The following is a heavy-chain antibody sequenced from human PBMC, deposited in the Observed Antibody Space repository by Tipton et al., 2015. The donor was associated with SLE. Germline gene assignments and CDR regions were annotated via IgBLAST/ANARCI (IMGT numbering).Heavy chain of an antibody. CDR1: GGSVSSGSYY. V-gene: IGHV4-61*01. CDR3: ARGGSVPGTRHWFDP. J-gene: IGHJ5*02. CDR2: IYYSGST. Sequence: TLSLTCTVSGGSVSSGSYYWSWIRQPPGKGLEWIGYIYYSGSTNYNPSLKSRVAISVDKSKKQFSVKVSSVTAADTAVYYCARGGSVPGTRHWFDPWGQGTLVTVSS. D-gene: IGHD6-19*01.